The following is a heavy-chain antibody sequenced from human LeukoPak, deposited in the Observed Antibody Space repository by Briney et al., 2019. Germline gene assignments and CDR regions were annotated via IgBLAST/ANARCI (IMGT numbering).Heavy chain of an antibody. Sequence: GGSLGLSCAASGFTFSSYGMHWVRQAPGKGLEWVAVISYDGSNKYYADSVKGRFTISRDNSKNTLYLQMNSLRAEDTAVYYCAKRVGLDYWGQGTLVTVSS. CDR1: GFTFSSYG. V-gene: IGHV3-30*18. J-gene: IGHJ4*02. CDR2: ISYDGSNK. CDR3: AKRVGLDY. D-gene: IGHD2-2*01.